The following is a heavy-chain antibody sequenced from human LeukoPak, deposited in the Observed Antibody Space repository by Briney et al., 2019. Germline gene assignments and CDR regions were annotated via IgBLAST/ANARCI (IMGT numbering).Heavy chain of an antibody. Sequence: GASVKVSCKASGYTFTGYYMHWVRQAPGQGLEWMGWINPNSGGTNYAQKFQGRVTMTRDTSISTAYMELSRLRSDDTAVYYCARGRAQPKGYYYDPREAFDIWGQGTMVTVSS. J-gene: IGHJ3*02. V-gene: IGHV1-2*02. CDR3: ARGRAQPKGYYYDPREAFDI. CDR2: INPNSGGT. D-gene: IGHD3-22*01. CDR1: GYTFTGYY.